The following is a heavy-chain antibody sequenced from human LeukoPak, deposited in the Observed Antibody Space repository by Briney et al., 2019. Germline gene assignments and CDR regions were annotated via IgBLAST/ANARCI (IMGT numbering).Heavy chain of an antibody. CDR2: IRYDGSNK. CDR1: GFTFSSYG. CDR3: AQQGYCSSTSCYPFDY. J-gene: IGHJ4*02. D-gene: IGHD2-2*01. V-gene: IGHV3-30*02. Sequence: GGSLRLSCAASGFTFSSYGMHWVRQAPGKGLEWVAFIRYDGSNKYYADSVKGRFTISRDNSKNTLYLQMNSLRAEDTAVYYCAQQGYCSSTSCYPFDYWGQGTLVTVSS.